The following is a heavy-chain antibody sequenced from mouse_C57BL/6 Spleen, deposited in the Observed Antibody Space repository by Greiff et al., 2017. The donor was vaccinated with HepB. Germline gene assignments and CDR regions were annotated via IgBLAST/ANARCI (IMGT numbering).Heavy chain of an antibody. CDR3: ARHEGLRGVYYAMDY. CDR1: GFSLTSYG. CDR2: IWSDGST. V-gene: IGHV2-6-1*01. J-gene: IGHJ4*01. Sequence: QVQLKESGPGLVAPSQSLSITCTVSGFSLTSYGVHWVRQPPGKGLEWLVVIWSDGSTTYNSALKSRLSISKDNSKSQVFLKMNSRQTDDTAMYYCARHEGLRGVYYAMDYWGQGTSVTVSS. D-gene: IGHD2-2*01.